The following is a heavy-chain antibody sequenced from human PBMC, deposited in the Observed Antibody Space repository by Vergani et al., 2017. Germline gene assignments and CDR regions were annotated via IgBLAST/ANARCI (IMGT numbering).Heavy chain of an antibody. J-gene: IGHJ3*02. D-gene: IGHD2-21*02. Sequence: EVQLVESGGGLVQPGGSLRLSCAASGFTFSSYSMNWVRQAPGKGLEWVSSISSSSSYIYYADSVKGRFTISRDNAKNSLYLQMNSLRAEDTAVYYCARSRLVVVTAMRNAFDIWGQGTMVTVSS. CDR3: ARSRLVVVTAMRNAFDI. V-gene: IGHV3-21*01. CDR1: GFTFSSYS. CDR2: ISSSSSYI.